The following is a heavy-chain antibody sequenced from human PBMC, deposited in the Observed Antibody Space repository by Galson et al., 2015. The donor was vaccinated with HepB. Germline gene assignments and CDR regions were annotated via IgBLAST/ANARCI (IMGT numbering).Heavy chain of an antibody. CDR1: GFTFSNYA. CDR3: ARGLTIPYYFGY. CDR2: IWYDGSNK. J-gene: IGHJ4*02. D-gene: IGHD2-2*01. V-gene: IGHV3-33*01. Sequence: SLRLSCAASGFTFSNYAMHWVRQAPGKGLEWVAIIWYDGSNKYYADSVKGRFTISRDFSKNTLYLQMKSLRAEDTAVYYCARGLTIPYYFGYWGLGTQVTVSS.